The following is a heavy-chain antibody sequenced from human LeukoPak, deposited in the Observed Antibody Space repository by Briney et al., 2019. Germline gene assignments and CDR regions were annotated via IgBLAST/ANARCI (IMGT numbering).Heavy chain of an antibody. D-gene: IGHD6-6*01. CDR1: GGSISSYY. V-gene: IGHV4-59*01. J-gene: IGHJ6*03. Sequence: SETLSLTCTVSGGSISSYYWSWIRQPPGKGLEWIGYIYYSGSTNYNPSLKSRVTISVDTSKNQFSLKLSSVTAADTAVYYCARGADWQLLEYYYYYMDVWGKGTTVTVSS. CDR3: ARGADWQLLEYYYYYMDV. CDR2: IYYSGST.